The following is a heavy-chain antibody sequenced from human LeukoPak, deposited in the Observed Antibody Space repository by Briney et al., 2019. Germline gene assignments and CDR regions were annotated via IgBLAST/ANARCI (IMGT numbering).Heavy chain of an antibody. CDR1: GGSISSSSDY. CDR2: IYYSGST. CDR3: ARETVGAANPLFDY. D-gene: IGHD1-26*01. Sequence: SETLSLTCTVSGGSISSSSDYWGWIRQPPGKGLEWIGSIYYSGSTYYNPSLKSRVTISVDTSKNQFFLKLSPVTAADTAVYYCARETVGAANPLFDYWGQGTLVTVSS. J-gene: IGHJ4*02. V-gene: IGHV4-39*07.